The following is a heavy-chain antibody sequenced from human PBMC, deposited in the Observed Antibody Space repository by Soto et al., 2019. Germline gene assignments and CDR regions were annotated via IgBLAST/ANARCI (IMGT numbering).Heavy chain of an antibody. Sequence: SETLSLTCTVSGGSISSGGYYWSWIRQPPGKGLEWIGSIYHSGSTYYNPSLKSRVTISVDTSKNQFSLKLSSVTAADTAVYYCARAGGYCSSTSCYWGNWFDPWGQGTLVTVSS. CDR2: IYHSGST. V-gene: IGHV4-39*07. D-gene: IGHD2-2*01. CDR3: ARAGGYCSSTSCYWGNWFDP. J-gene: IGHJ5*02. CDR1: GGSISSGGYY.